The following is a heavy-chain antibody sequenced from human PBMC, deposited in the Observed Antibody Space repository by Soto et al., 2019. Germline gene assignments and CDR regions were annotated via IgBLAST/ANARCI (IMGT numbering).Heavy chain of an antibody. Sequence: SETLSLTCAVYGGSFSGYYWSWIRQPPGKGLEWIGEINHSGSTNYNPSLKSRVTISVDTSKNQFSLKLSSVTAADTAVYYCARGRLVHYYYMDVWGKGTTVNVSS. CDR2: INHSGST. CDR3: ARGRLVHYYYMDV. J-gene: IGHJ6*03. CDR1: GGSFSGYY. D-gene: IGHD6-19*01. V-gene: IGHV4-34*01.